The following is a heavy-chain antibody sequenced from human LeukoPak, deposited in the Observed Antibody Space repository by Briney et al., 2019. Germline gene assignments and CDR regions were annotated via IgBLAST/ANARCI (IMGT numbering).Heavy chain of an antibody. J-gene: IGHJ3*01. V-gene: IGHV3-48*03. CDR1: GFTFRGSD. CDR2: MGDTRSLI. CDR3: ARDVPSYFDYRGSPRRHTGFDL. Sequence: PGGSLRLSCVGSGFTFRGSDMNWVRQAPGKGLEWLAYMGDTRSLIYYADSVRGRFTISRDNFKNSLYLEMSGLRVDDTAVYYCARDVPSYFDYRGSPRRHTGFDLWGLGAMVAVSS. D-gene: IGHD3-16*01.